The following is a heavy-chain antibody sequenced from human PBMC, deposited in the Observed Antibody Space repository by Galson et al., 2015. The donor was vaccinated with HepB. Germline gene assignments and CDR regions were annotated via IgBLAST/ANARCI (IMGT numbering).Heavy chain of an antibody. V-gene: IGHV3-21*01. Sequence: SLRLSCAASGFTFSSYSMNWVRQAPGKGLEWVSSISSSSYIYYADSVKGRFTISRDNAKNSLYLQMNSLRAEDTAVYYCARGKNYYGSGSYYIDYWGQGTLVTVSS. CDR2: ISSSSYI. J-gene: IGHJ4*02. CDR1: GFTFSSYS. CDR3: ARGKNYYGSGSYYIDY. D-gene: IGHD3-10*01.